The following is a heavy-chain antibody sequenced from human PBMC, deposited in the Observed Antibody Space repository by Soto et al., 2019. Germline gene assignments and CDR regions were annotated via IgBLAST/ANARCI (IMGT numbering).Heavy chain of an antibody. CDR3: ARLCAARRHETYYYYYMDV. CDR1: GYTFTSSD. V-gene: IGHV1-8*01. J-gene: IGHJ6*03. Sequence: ASAKVSCKASGYTFTSSDINCVRQATGQGLEWMGWMNPNSGNTGYAQKFQGRVTMTRNTSISTAYMELSSLRSEDTAVYYCARLCAARRHETYYYYYMDVWGKGTTVTVSS. CDR2: MNPNSGNT. D-gene: IGHD6-6*01.